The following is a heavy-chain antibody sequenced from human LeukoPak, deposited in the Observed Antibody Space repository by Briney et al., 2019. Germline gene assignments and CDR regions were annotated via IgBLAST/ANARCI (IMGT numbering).Heavy chain of an antibody. CDR1: GFTFSSYA. V-gene: IGHV3-23*01. CDR2: IRGSGGST. D-gene: IGHD3-22*01. Sequence: GGSLRLSCAASGFTFSSYAMSWVRQAPGKGLEWVSAIRGSGGSTYYADSVKGRFTISRDNSKNTLYLQMNSLRAEDTAVYYCAKTWAYYDRPGAFDIWGQGTLVTVSS. J-gene: IGHJ4*02. CDR3: AKTWAYYDRPGAFDI.